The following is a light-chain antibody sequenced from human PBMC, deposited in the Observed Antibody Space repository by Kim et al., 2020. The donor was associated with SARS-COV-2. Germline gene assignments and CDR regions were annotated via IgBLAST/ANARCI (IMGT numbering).Light chain of an antibody. CDR3: QQYGSLIT. J-gene: IGKJ5*01. CDR2: DTS. V-gene: IGKV3-20*01. CDR1: QSVSSNY. Sequence: EIVLTQSPGTLSLSPGERATLSCRASQSVSSNYLAWYQQNPGQAPRLLIYDTSTRATGIPDRFSGSGSGTDFTLTISRLEPEDFAVYYCQQYGSLITFGQETRLEIK.